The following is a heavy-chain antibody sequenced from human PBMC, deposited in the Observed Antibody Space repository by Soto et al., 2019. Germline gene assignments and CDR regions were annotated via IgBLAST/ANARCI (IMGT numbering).Heavy chain of an antibody. Sequence: ASVKVSCKASGYSFSSYAISWVRQAPGQGLEWMGWISAHNGKTNYPQRLQGRVTMTTDTSKNTLYLQMNSLRAEDTAVYYCAKDTYYHDRSGYYIFDYWGQGTLVTVSS. CDR2: ISAHNGKT. D-gene: IGHD3-22*01. CDR3: AKDTYYHDRSGYYIFDY. CDR1: GYSFSSYA. V-gene: IGHV1-18*01. J-gene: IGHJ4*02.